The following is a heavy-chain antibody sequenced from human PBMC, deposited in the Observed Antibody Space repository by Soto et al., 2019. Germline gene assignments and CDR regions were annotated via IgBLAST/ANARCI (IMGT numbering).Heavy chain of an antibody. V-gene: IGHV1-18*04. CDR1: GYTFTSYG. Sequence: ASVKVSCKASGYTFTSYGISWVRQAPGQGLEWMGWISAYNGNTDYAQKLQGRVIMTTDTSTSTAYMELRSLRSDDTVVYYCARVLRVRGYSGDAGTHSAHWVQGTLVTVSS. D-gene: IGHD5-12*01. CDR3: ARVLRVRGYSGDAGTHSAH. CDR2: ISAYNGNT. J-gene: IGHJ4*02.